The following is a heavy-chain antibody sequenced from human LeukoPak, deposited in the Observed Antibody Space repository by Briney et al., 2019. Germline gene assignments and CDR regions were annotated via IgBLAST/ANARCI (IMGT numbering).Heavy chain of an antibody. D-gene: IGHD3-16*01. CDR2: IKEDGSDK. Sequence: PGGSLTLSCAASGFTFSNNRMTWVRQAPGKGLEWVATIKEDGSDKYYVDSVKGRFTISRDNAKNSLYLQMNSLRAEDTAVYYCARDQGGEQSYWGQGTLVTVSS. CDR3: ARDQGGEQSY. CDR1: GFTFSNNR. J-gene: IGHJ4*02. V-gene: IGHV3-7*01.